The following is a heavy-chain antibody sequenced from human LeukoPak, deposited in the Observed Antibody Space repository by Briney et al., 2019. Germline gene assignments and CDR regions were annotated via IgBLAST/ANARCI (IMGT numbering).Heavy chain of an antibody. D-gene: IGHD1-7*01. CDR3: ARRTFPNDAFDV. Sequence: GGSLRLSCAASGFTFSSYSMNWVRQTPGKGLEWVSAISGSGSDIYYADSVKGRFTISRDNPKRSLYLQMNSLRAEDTAVYYCARRTFPNDAFDVWGQGTVVTVSS. CDR2: ISGSGSDI. J-gene: IGHJ3*01. CDR1: GFTFSSYS. V-gene: IGHV3-21*01.